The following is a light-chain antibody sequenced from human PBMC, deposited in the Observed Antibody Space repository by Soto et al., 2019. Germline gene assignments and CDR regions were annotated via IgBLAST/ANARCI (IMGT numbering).Light chain of an antibody. CDR2: GAS. J-gene: IGKJ1*01. CDR3: QQYGSSPWT. CDR1: QRVSSTY. V-gene: IGKV3-20*01. Sequence: IALTQSPGTLPLSPGERATLSCRASQRVSSTYLAWYQQKPGQAPRLVIYGASSRATGIPDRFSGSGSVTDFTLTISRLEPEDFAVYYCQQYGSSPWTFGQGTKVEIK.